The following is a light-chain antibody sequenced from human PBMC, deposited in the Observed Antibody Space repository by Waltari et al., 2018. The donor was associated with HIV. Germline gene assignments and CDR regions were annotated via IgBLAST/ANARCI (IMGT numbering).Light chain of an antibody. Sequence: EIVMTQSPPTLSVFLVERATLSCRASQSVSINLAWYQQKPGQAPRLLIYGASTRATGIPARFSGSGSGTEFTLTISRLQSEDFAVYYCQHYNNWPPFTFGPGIKVYIK. CDR3: QHYNNWPPFT. CDR1: QSVSIN. CDR2: GAS. J-gene: IGKJ3*01. V-gene: IGKV3-15*01.